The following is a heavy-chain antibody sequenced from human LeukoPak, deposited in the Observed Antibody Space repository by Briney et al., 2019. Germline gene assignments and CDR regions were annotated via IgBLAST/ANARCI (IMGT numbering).Heavy chain of an antibody. CDR1: GYSFTNYW. CDR3: ARLTTASLIDY. D-gene: IGHD2-21*02. Sequence: GESLKISCQGSGYSFTNYWIGWVRQMPGKGLEWMGIIYPSVTDITYSPSFQGQVTISADKSISTAYLQWGSLKASDTAMYYCARLTTASLIDYWGQGTLVTVSS. CDR2: IYPSVTDI. V-gene: IGHV5-51*01. J-gene: IGHJ4*02.